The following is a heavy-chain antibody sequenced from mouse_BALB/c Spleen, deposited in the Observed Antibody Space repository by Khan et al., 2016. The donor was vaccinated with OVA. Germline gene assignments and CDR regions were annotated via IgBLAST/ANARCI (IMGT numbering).Heavy chain of an antibody. V-gene: IGHV1-4*01. CDR3: ARDGAYYRNDGWFAY. J-gene: IGHJ3*01. Sequence: QVQLQQSGAELARPGASVEMSCKASGYTFTSYTIHWIKQRPGQGLEWIGYINPSSGYTNYNQKFKDKATLTADKSSTTAYMQLSSLTSDDSAVYYCARDGAYYRNDGWFAYWGQGTLVTVSA. CDR2: INPSSGYT. CDR1: GYTFTSYT. D-gene: IGHD2-14*01.